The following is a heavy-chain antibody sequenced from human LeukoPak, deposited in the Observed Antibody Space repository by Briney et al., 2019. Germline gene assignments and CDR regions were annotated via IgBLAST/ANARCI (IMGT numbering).Heavy chain of an antibody. CDR3: ARDRRAGTTYFDY. V-gene: IGHV4-31*03. CDR2: IYYSGST. J-gene: IGHJ4*02. Sequence: PSQTLSLTCTVSGGSISSGGYYWSWIRQHPGKGLEWIGYIYYSGSTYYNPSLKSRVTISVDTSKNQFSLKLSSVTAADTAVYYCARDRRAGTTYFDYWGQGTLVTVSS. CDR1: GGSISSGGYY. D-gene: IGHD1-1*01.